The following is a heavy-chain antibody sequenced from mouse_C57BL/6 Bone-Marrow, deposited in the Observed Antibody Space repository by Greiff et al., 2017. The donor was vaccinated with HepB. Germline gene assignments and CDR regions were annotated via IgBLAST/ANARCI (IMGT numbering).Heavy chain of an antibody. V-gene: IGHV1-58*01. CDR1: GYTFTSYG. J-gene: IGHJ4*01. Sequence: EVQLQQSGAELVRPGSSVKMSCKTSGYTFTSYGINWVKQRPGQGLEWIGYIYSGNGYTEYNEKFKGKATLTSDTSSSTAYMQLSSLTSEDSAIYFCAVYYGYDVDYYAMDYWGQGTSVTVSS. D-gene: IGHD2-2*01. CDR2: IYSGNGYT. CDR3: AVYYGYDVDYYAMDY.